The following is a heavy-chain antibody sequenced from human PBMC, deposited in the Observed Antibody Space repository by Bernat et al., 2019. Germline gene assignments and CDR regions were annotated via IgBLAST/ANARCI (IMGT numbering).Heavy chain of an antibody. Sequence: QVQLQQWGAGLLKPSETLSLTCAVYGGSFSGYYWSWIRQPPGKGLEWIGYIYYTGSTYYNPSLKTRVAISVDTSKNQFSLKLTSVTAADTAIYYCAYNVYYSGSGTSDFSAHFRYWGQGTLVTVSS. J-gene: IGHJ4*02. CDR3: AYNVYYSGSGTSDFSAHFRY. V-gene: IGHV4-34*01. CDR1: GGSFSGYY. D-gene: IGHD3-10*01. CDR2: IYYTGST.